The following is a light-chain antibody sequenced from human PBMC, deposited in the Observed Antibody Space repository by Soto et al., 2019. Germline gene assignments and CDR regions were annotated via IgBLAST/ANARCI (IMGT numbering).Light chain of an antibody. V-gene: IGLV2-11*01. Sequence: QSALTQARSVSGSPGQSVTISCSGTSSDIGGYKYVSCYQHLPGKVPKLIIYDVSKRPSGVPDRFSGSKSGDTASLTISGLQAEDEADYFCCSYAGSYTFVFGTGTKVTVL. CDR1: SSDIGGYKY. CDR2: DVS. J-gene: IGLJ1*01. CDR3: CSYAGSYTFV.